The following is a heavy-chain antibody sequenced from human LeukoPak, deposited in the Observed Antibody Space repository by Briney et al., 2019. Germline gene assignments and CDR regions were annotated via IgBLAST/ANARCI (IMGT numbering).Heavy chain of an antibody. CDR3: ARGFYVWGSYRYTGFDY. Sequence: GGSLRLSCAASGFTSSSYGMHWVRQAPGKGLEWVAFIRYDGSNKYYADSVKGRFTISRDNSKNTLYLQMNSLRAEDTAVYYCARGFYVWGSYRYTGFDYWGQGTLVTVSS. V-gene: IGHV3-30*02. CDR2: IRYDGSNK. CDR1: GFTSSSYG. J-gene: IGHJ4*02. D-gene: IGHD3-16*02.